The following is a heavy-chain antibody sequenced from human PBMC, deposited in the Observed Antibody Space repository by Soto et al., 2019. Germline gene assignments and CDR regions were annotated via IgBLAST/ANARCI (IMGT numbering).Heavy chain of an antibody. CDR1: GFRFSAYW. CDR3: VREDWPRFDY. J-gene: IGHJ4*02. V-gene: IGHV3-7*01. D-gene: IGHD2-21*01. CDR2: ISEGASDK. Sequence: EVQLVESGGRLVQPGGSLRLSCAASGFRFSAYWMSWVRQDPGKGLEWVATISEGASDKFYVDSVKGRFTISRDDSKNTLYLQMNSLRDEDTAVYYCVREDWPRFDYWGQGTLVTVSS.